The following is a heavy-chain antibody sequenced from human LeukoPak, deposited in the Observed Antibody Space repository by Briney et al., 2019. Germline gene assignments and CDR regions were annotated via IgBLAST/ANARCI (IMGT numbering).Heavy chain of an antibody. V-gene: IGHV4-34*01. CDR1: GGSFSGYY. D-gene: IGHD3-10*01. J-gene: IGHJ5*02. CDR3: ARQATMVRGLSRWFDP. Sequence: SETLSLTCAVYGGSFSGYYWSWIRQPPGKGLEWIGEINHSGSTNYNPSLKSRVTISVDTSKNQFSLKLSSVTAADTAVYYCARQATMVRGLSRWFDPWGQGTLVTVSS. CDR2: INHSGST.